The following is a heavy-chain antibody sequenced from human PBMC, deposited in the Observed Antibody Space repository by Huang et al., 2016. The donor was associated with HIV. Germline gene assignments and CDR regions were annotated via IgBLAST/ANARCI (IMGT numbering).Heavy chain of an antibody. Sequence: EVQLWESGGTLVQPGGSLRLSCGASGFTFSNFALSWVRQAPGRVLGWLSFISGSSGTIYYADSVKGRLTISRDNVKKTVYLQMNSLRVEDAAVYYCAKDRGDGYSGYDYDYWGQGTLVTVSS. CDR1: GFTFSNFA. D-gene: IGHD5-12*01. J-gene: IGHJ4*02. CDR3: AKDRGDGYSGYDYDY. CDR2: ISGSSGTI. V-gene: IGHV3-23*01.